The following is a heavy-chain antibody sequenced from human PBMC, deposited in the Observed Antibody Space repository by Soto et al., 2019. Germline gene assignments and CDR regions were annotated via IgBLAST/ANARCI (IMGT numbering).Heavy chain of an antibody. CDR3: ARDPPLTTVVAPTYYGMDV. J-gene: IGHJ6*02. CDR2: IKDDGSGA. CDR1: GFTFSKYW. D-gene: IGHD2-15*01. V-gene: IGHV3-74*01. Sequence: LRLSCAASGFTFSKYWMHWVRQVPGEGLVWVSRIKDDGSGAIYADSVKGRFNITRDNAQNILYLQMNSLRAEDTAVYYCARDPPLTTVVAPTYYGMDVWGQGTTVTVSS.